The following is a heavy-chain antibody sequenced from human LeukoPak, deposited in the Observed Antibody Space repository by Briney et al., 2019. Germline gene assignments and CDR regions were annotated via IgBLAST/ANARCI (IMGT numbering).Heavy chain of an antibody. CDR3: ARVGEMATNYYFDY. Sequence: SETLSLTCTVSGGSISSYYWSWIRQPPGKGLEWIGSIYHSGSTYYNPSLKSRVTISVDTSKNQFSLKLSSVTAADTAVYYCARVGEMATNYYFDYWGQGTLVTVSS. CDR2: IYHSGST. CDR1: GGSISSYY. V-gene: IGHV4-38-2*02. J-gene: IGHJ4*02. D-gene: IGHD5-24*01.